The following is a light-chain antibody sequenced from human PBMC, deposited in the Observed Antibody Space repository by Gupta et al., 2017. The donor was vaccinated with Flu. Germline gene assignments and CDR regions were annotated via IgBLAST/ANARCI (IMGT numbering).Light chain of an antibody. CDR1: QTIYSE. CDR3: QQAYSFPLT. CDR2: PAT. V-gene: IGKV1-12*01. J-gene: IGKJ4*01. Sequence: DIQMTQSPSSVSASVGDRVSVTCRASQTIYSEVAWYQHKPGKAPKLLIHPATTLQNGVPSRFSGSGYGTDFTLTITSLQPEDFATYYCQQAYSFPLTFGGGTXVEI.